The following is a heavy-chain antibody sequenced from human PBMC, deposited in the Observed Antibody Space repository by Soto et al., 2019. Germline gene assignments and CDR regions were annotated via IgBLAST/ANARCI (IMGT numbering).Heavy chain of an antibody. J-gene: IGHJ4*02. Sequence: PXETLSLTCTVSGFSISSGDYYWSWLRQPPGKGLEWIGYIYYSGSTYYNPSLKSRVTISVDTSKNQFSLKLSSVTAADTAVYYCANSEFGGNSVAFDYWGQGTLVTVSS. CDR2: IYYSGST. D-gene: IGHD2-21*02. CDR1: GFSISSGDYY. CDR3: ANSEFGGNSVAFDY. V-gene: IGHV4-30-4*01.